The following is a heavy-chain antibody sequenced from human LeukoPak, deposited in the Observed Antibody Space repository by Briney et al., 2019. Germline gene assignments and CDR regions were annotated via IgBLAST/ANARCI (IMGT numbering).Heavy chain of an antibody. CDR3: ARFAATPPYYQYYYMDV. CDR2: IYYSGST. J-gene: IGHJ6*03. V-gene: IGHV4-59*01. D-gene: IGHD2-15*01. Sequence: PSETLSLTCTVSGGSINTYYWSWIRQPPGKGLEWIGYIYYSGSTGYNPSLKSRVTISVDTSKNHFSLNLSSVTAADTALYYCARFAATPPYYQYYYMDVWGKGTTVTISS. CDR1: GGSINTYY.